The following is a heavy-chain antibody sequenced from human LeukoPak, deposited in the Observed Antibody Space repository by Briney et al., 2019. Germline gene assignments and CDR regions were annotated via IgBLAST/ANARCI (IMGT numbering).Heavy chain of an antibody. Sequence: GGSLRLSCAASGFTVSSYTMSWVRQARGKGLEWVSTITTSDGNTYYADSVKGRFTVSRDNSKNTLFLQMNSLRAEDTAVYYCAKTYLVSSWHPDYWGQGTLVTVSS. CDR3: AKTYLVSSWHPDY. D-gene: IGHD6-13*01. CDR1: GFTVSSYT. J-gene: IGHJ4*02. CDR2: ITTSDGNT. V-gene: IGHV3-23*01.